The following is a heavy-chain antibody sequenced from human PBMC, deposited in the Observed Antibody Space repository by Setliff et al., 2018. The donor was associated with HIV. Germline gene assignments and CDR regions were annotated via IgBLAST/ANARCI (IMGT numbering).Heavy chain of an antibody. CDR2: IYYSENT. D-gene: IGHD6-13*01. CDR3: ARGIAAAEGYFDY. V-gene: IGHV4-31*03. Sequence: PSETLSLTCTVSGASMRSGGYYWSWIRQHPGKGLEWIGYIYYSENTYYNPSLKSRVTLSIDTSKNQFSLNLTSVTAADTAVYYCARGIAAAEGYFDYWGQGTLVTVSS. CDR1: GASMRSGGYY. J-gene: IGHJ4*02.